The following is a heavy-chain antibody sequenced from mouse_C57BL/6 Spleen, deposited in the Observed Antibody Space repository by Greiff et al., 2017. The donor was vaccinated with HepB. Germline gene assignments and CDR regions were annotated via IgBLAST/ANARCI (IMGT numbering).Heavy chain of an antibody. CDR2: ISGGGGNT. D-gene: IGHD4-1*01. V-gene: IGHV5-9*01. J-gene: IGHJ2*01. Sequence: EVQRVESGGGLVKPGGSLKLSCAASGFTFSSYTMSWVRQTPEKRLEWVATISGGGGNTYYPDSVKGRFTISRDNAKNTLYLQMSSLRSEDTALYYCARRGNWDGHFDYWGQGTTLTVSS. CDR1: GFTFSSYT. CDR3: ARRGNWDGHFDY.